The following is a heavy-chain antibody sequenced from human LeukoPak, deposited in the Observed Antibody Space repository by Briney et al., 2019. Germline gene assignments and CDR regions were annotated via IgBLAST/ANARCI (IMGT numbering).Heavy chain of an antibody. V-gene: IGHV5-51*01. Sequence: PGESPKISCKGSGYTFSNYWIGWVRQTPGKGLEWMAIIYPGDSETRYSPSFQGQVTISADKSVTTAYLQWSNLKASDTAMYYCARGRGDYEGDYWGQGTLVTVSS. D-gene: IGHD4-17*01. J-gene: IGHJ4*02. CDR3: ARGRGDYEGDY. CDR2: IYPGDSET. CDR1: GYTFSNYW.